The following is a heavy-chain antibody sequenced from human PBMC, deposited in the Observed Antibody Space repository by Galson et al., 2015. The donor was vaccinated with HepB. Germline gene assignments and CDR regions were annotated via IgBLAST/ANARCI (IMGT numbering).Heavy chain of an antibody. D-gene: IGHD2-8*01. CDR1: GFTVSNNY. J-gene: IGHJ4*02. CDR2: IYSGGST. V-gene: IGHV3-66*01. CDR3: ATRAMVAPY. Sequence: SLRLSCAVSGFTVSNNYMRWVRQAPGKGLEWVSLIYSGGSTDYADSVKGRFTISRDNSKNTLYLQMSSLRTEDTAVYYCATRAMVAPYWGQGTLVTVSS.